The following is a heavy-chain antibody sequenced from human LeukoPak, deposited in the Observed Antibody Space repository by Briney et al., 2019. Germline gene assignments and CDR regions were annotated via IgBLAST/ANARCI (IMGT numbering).Heavy chain of an antibody. CDR3: ARTYFPRGAFDI. J-gene: IGHJ3*02. CDR2: IYHSGST. D-gene: IGHD3-9*01. CDR1: GYSISTGYY. Sequence: LETLSLTCTDSGYSISTGYYWGWIRQPPGKGLEWIGSIYHSGSTYYNPSLQSRVTMSVDTSKNQFSLKLSSVTAADTAIYYCARTYFPRGAFDIWGLGTMVTVSS. V-gene: IGHV4-38-2*02.